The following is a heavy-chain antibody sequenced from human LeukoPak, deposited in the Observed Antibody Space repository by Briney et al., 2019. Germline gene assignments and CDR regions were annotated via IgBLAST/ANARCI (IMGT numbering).Heavy chain of an antibody. J-gene: IGHJ4*02. CDR2: ISDSGGST. CDR3: SKEQPQLDLAPIAY. D-gene: IGHD1-1*01. V-gene: IGHV3-23*01. Sequence: PGGSLRLSCAASGFTFSNYAMSWVRQAPGKGLEWVSIISDSGGSTIYADSVKGRFTISRDNSKNTLYLQMDSLRAEDTAVYYCSKEQPQLDLAPIAYGGKETLVTVS. CDR1: GFTFSNYA.